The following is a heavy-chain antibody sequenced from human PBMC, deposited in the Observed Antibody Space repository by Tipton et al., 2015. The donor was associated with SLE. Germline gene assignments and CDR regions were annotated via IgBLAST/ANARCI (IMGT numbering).Heavy chain of an antibody. CDR1: GGPISGSSHH. Sequence: TLSLTCTVTGGPISGSSHHWDWIRQSTGRGLEWIGSLYYSGTAESTDYNPSLKSRVSISMDTSKNQFSLRLSSVSAADTAVYYCARHYEDFWSETRFDPWGQGTLVTVSS. CDR2: LYYSGTAEST. V-gene: IGHV4-39*07. J-gene: IGHJ5*02. CDR3: ARHYEDFWSETRFDP. D-gene: IGHD3-3*01.